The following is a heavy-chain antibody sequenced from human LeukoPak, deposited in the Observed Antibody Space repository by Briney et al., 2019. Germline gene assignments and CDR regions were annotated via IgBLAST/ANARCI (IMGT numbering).Heavy chain of an antibody. Sequence: SETLSLTCTASGYSISSGYYWGWIRQPPGKGLEWIGSIYHSGSTYYNPSLKSRVTISVDTSKNQFSLKLSSVTAADTAVYYCARLNSGWDNYYYYYMDVWGKGTTVTVSS. CDR2: IYHSGST. J-gene: IGHJ6*03. CDR3: ARLNSGWDNYYYYYMDV. CDR1: GYSISSGYY. D-gene: IGHD6-19*01. V-gene: IGHV4-38-2*02.